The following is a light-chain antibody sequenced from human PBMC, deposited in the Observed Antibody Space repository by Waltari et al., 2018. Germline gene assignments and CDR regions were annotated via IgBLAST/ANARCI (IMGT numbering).Light chain of an antibody. J-gene: IGLJ3*02. CDR3: SSYTTRGTWV. CDR2: DVT. Sequence: QSPLTQPASVSGSPGQSITLSCTGPSSDLWSYDHSSWFQPLPARAPKLLIYDVTHRPSGVSDRLSGSKSGNTASLTISGLQPEDEADYYCSSYTTRGTWVFGGGTKLTVL. CDR1: SSDLWSYDH. V-gene: IGLV2-14*03.